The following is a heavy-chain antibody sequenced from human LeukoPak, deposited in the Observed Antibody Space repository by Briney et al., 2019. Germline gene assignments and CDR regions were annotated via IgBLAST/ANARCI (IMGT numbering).Heavy chain of an antibody. V-gene: IGHV3-30*02. CDR2: IRYDGSNK. J-gene: IGHJ6*02. D-gene: IGHD3-10*01. Sequence: PGGSLRLSRAASGFTFSSYGMHWVRQAPGKGLEWMAFIRYDGSNKYYADSVKGRFTISRDNSKNTLYLQMNSLRAEDTAVYYCAKFAGYGSGSYPSQDYYYYGMDVWGQGTTVTVSS. CDR1: GFTFSSYG. CDR3: AKFAGYGSGSYPSQDYYYYGMDV.